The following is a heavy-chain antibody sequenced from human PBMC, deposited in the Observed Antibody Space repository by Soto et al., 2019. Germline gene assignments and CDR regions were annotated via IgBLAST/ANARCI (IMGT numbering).Heavy chain of an antibody. CDR3: ARGYRSSWYLRVSWFDP. Sequence: QVQLQQWGAGLLKPSETLSLTCAVYGGSFSGYYWSWIRQPPGKGLEWIGEINHSGSTNYNPSLKSRVTISVDTSKNQFSLKLSSVTAADTAVYYCARGYRSSWYLRVSWFDPWGQGTLVTVSS. V-gene: IGHV4-34*01. CDR2: INHSGST. J-gene: IGHJ5*02. CDR1: GGSFSGYY. D-gene: IGHD6-13*01.